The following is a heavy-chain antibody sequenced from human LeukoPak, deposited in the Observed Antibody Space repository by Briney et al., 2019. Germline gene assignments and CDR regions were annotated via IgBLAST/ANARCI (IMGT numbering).Heavy chain of an antibody. Sequence: PSETLSLTCTVSGGSISSYYWSWIRQPPGKGLEWIGYIYYSGSTNYNPSLKSRVTISVDTSKNQFSLRLTSVTAADTAVYYCAREVAAAGTLWFDSWGRGTLVTVSS. CDR1: GGSISSYY. J-gene: IGHJ5*01. CDR3: AREVAAAGTLWFDS. D-gene: IGHD6-13*01. V-gene: IGHV4-59*01. CDR2: IYYSGST.